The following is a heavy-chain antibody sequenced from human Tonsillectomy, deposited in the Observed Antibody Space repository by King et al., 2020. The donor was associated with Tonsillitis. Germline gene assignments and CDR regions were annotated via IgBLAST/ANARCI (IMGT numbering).Heavy chain of an antibody. Sequence: VQLVESGGGLVKPGGSLRLSCAASGFTFSDYYMSWIRQAPGKGLEWVSYISSSGGTIHYADSVKGRFTISRDNAKNSLYLQLNSLRAEDTAVYYCARRRTGYGIWYYGMDVWGQGTTVTVSS. D-gene: IGHD3/OR15-3a*01. CDR1: GFTFSDYY. V-gene: IGHV3-11*01. CDR3: ARRRTGYGIWYYGMDV. CDR2: ISSSGGTI. J-gene: IGHJ6*02.